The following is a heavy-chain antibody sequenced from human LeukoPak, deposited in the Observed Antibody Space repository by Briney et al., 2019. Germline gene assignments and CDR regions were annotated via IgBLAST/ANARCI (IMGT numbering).Heavy chain of an antibody. CDR3: AKDRGHCSSTSCYTEGFDY. V-gene: IGHV3-23*01. CDR1: GFTFSSYA. CDR2: ISGRGGNT. Sequence: GRSLRPSCAASGFTFSSYAIYWVRQAPGKGLEWVSAISGRGGNTYYADSVKGRFIISRDNSKNTLYLQMNSLTAEDTAVYYCAKDRGHCSSTSCYTEGFDYWGQGTLVTVSS. J-gene: IGHJ4*02. D-gene: IGHD2-2*02.